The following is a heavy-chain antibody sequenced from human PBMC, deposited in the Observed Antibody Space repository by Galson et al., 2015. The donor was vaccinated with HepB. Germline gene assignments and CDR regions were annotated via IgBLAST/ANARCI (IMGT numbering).Heavy chain of an antibody. CDR3: ARDRDYGAFDI. D-gene: IGHD4-17*01. V-gene: IGHV3-66*01. Sequence: SLRLSCAASGFTVSSNYMSWVRQAPGKGLEWVSVIYSGGSTYCADSVKGRFTISRDNSKNTLYLQMNSLRAEDTAVYYCARDRDYGAFDIWGQGTMVTVSS. CDR2: IYSGGST. CDR1: GFTVSSNY. J-gene: IGHJ3*02.